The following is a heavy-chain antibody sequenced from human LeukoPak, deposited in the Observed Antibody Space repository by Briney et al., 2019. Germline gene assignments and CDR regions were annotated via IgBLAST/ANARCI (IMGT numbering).Heavy chain of an antibody. CDR1: GYTFTGYY. CDR2: INPNSADT. CDR3: ARNDFWSGYPGSYMDV. Sequence: ASVKASCKASGYTFTGYYMHWVRQAPGQGLEWMGWINPNSADTKYAQKFQGRVTMTRDTSISTTYMELSRLRSDDTAVYYCARNDFWSGYPGSYMDVWGKGTTVTVSS. J-gene: IGHJ6*03. D-gene: IGHD3-3*01. V-gene: IGHV1-2*02.